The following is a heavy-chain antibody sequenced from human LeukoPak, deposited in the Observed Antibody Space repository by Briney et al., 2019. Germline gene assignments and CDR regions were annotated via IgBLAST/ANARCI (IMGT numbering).Heavy chain of an antibody. J-gene: IGHJ6*02. CDR1: GGSIVSDDYY. D-gene: IGHD3-10*02. CDR2: IYYTGST. V-gene: IGHV4-30-4*01. CDR3: ARDHGRVGEMDV. Sequence: SQTLSLTCTVSGGSIVSDDYYWTWIRQPPGKGLEYFGYIYYTGSTYYNPSLKSRITISVDTSKNQFSLKLSSVTAADTAVYYCARDHGRVGEMDVWGQGTTVTVSS.